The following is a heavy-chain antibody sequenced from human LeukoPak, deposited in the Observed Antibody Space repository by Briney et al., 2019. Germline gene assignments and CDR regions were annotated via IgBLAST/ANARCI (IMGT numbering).Heavy chain of an antibody. Sequence: GGSLRLSCAASGFTFSSYWMTWVRQAPGKGLEWVANIKQDGGEKYYVDSVKGRFTISRDNAENSLYLQMNSLTAADTAVYYCARNWNLDYWGQGTLVTVSS. CDR1: GFTFSSYW. J-gene: IGHJ4*02. V-gene: IGHV3-7*05. CDR2: IKQDGGEK. CDR3: ARNWNLDY. D-gene: IGHD1-1*01.